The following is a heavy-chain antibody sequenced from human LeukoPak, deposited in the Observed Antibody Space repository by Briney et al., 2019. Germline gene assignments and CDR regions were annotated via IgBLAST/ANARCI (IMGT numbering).Heavy chain of an antibody. CDR1: GFTFRSYA. V-gene: IGHV3-23*01. CDR3: AKTTAGYSSGRYPGWPIDY. J-gene: IGHJ4*02. CDR2: ISGSGGDT. Sequence: GGSLRLSCVASGFTFRSYAIYWVRQAPGKGLEWVSGISGSGGDTYFADSVKGRFTISRDNSKDTVFLQMDSLRAEDTAVCYCAKTTAGYSSGRYPGWPIDYWGQGTLVTVSS. D-gene: IGHD2-15*01.